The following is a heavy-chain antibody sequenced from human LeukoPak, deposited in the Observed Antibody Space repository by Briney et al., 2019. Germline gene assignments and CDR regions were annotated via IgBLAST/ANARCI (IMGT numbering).Heavy chain of an antibody. D-gene: IGHD6-19*01. Sequence: GGSLRLSCAASGFTFSSYAMSWVRQAPGKGLEWVSVIYSGGSTYYADSVKGRFTISRDNSKNTLYLQMNSLRAEDTAVYYCARDISSGWNGWFDPWGQGTLVTVSS. CDR2: IYSGGST. V-gene: IGHV3-66*01. CDR3: ARDISSGWNGWFDP. J-gene: IGHJ5*02. CDR1: GFTFSSYA.